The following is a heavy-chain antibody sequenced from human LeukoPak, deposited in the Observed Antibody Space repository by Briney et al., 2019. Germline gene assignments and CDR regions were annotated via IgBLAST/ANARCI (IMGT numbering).Heavy chain of an antibody. V-gene: IGHV4-59*01. CDR3: ARDTSRGSFDY. CDR2: IYYSGST. D-gene: IGHD1-1*01. J-gene: IGHJ4*02. CDR1: GGSLSSYY. Sequence: SETLSLTCTVSGGSLSSYYWSWIRQPPGKGLEWIGYIYYSGSTNYNPSLKNRVTISVDTSKNQFSLKLSSVTAADTAVYYCARDTSRGSFDYWGQGTLVTVSS.